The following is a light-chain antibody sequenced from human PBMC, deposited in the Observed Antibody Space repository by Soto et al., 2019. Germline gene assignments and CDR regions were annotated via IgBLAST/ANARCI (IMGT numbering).Light chain of an antibody. CDR1: QTIGSY. CDR3: QQSNSTPWT. Sequence: DIQMTQSPSSLSASVGDRVTITCRASQTIGSYVNWYQQKPGKAPKLLIYAASNLQSGVPSRFSGSRSGTDFTLTISSLQPEDFATYYCQQSNSTPWTFGQGTKVEIK. CDR2: AAS. V-gene: IGKV1-39*01. J-gene: IGKJ1*01.